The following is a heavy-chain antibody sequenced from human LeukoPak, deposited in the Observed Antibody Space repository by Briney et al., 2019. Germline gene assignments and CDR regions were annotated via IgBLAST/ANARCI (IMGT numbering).Heavy chain of an antibody. V-gene: IGHV3-21*06. CDR1: GFTFSTYS. CDR3: ARGQDTVVTSRDAFDI. D-gene: IGHD4-23*01. Sequence: GGSLRLSCAASGFTFSTYSMNWVRQAPGKGLEWVSSISSTSTYIFYADSVKGRFTISRDNAKDSLYLQMNSLRAEDTAVYYCARGQDTVVTSRDAFDIWGQGTMVTVSS. J-gene: IGHJ3*02. CDR2: ISSTSTYI.